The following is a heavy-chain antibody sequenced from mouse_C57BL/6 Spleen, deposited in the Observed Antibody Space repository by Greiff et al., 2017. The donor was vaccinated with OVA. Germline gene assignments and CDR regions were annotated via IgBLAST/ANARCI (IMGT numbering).Heavy chain of an antibody. J-gene: IGHJ2*01. CDR3: ARDYGYFDY. V-gene: IGHV1-50*01. Sequence: VQLQQSGAELVKPGASVKLSCKASGYTFTSYWMQWVKQRPGQGLEWIGEIDPSDSYTNYNQKFKGKATLTVDTSSSTAYMQLSSLTSEDSAVYYCARDYGYFDYWGQGTTLTVSS. CDR2: IDPSDSYT. CDR1: GYTFTSYW. D-gene: IGHD1-1*01.